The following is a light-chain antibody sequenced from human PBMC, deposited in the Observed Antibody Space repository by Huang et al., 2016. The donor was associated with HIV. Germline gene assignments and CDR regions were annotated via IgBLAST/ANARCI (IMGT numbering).Light chain of an antibody. CDR3: QQYAGSPLT. Sequence: EIVLTQSPGTLSLSPGERATLSCRASQSVSSSYLAWYQQKPGQAPRLLIYGASSRATGIPDRFSGSGSGTDFILTISRLEPEDFAVYYCQQYAGSPLTFGGGTKVEIK. CDR1: QSVSSSY. CDR2: GAS. V-gene: IGKV3-20*01. J-gene: IGKJ4*01.